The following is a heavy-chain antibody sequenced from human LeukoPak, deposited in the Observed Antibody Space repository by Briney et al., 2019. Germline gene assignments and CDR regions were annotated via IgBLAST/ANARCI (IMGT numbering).Heavy chain of an antibody. CDR3: ARGGDTVATHFDY. V-gene: IGHV4-30-2*01. Sequence: SQTLSLTCAVSGGSISSGGYSWSWIRQPPGKGLEWIGYIYHSGSTYYNPSLKSRVSISVDRSKNQFSLKLSSVTAADTAVYYCARGGDTVATHFDYWGQGTLVTVSS. CDR2: IYHSGST. D-gene: IGHD5-12*01. J-gene: IGHJ4*02. CDR1: GGSISSGGYS.